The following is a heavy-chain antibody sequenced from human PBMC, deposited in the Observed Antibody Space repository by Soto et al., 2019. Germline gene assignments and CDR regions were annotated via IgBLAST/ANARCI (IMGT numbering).Heavy chain of an antibody. J-gene: IGHJ6*02. D-gene: IGHD2-15*01. Sequence: SETLSLTCSVSGYSVTSSDYYWAWVRQPPGKGLEWIGSMFYSGLTYYNPSLKSRVTLSVDTSKNQFSVRLNSVTAADTAVYYCAPLSVSLSGPYGIHVWGQGTTVTVSS. CDR1: GYSVTSSDYY. CDR2: MFYSGLT. CDR3: APLSVSLSGPYGIHV. V-gene: IGHV4-39*01.